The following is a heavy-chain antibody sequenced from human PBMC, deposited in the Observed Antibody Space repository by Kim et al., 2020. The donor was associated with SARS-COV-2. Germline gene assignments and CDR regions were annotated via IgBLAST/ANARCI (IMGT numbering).Heavy chain of an antibody. Sequence: GGSLRLSCAASGFTFSSYSMNWVRQAPGKGLEWVSSISSSSSYIYYADSVKGRFTISRDNAKNSLYLQMNSLRAEDTAVYYCARDRAGMDTAMALDAFDIWGQGTMVTVSS. J-gene: IGHJ3*02. D-gene: IGHD5-18*01. CDR3: ARDRAGMDTAMALDAFDI. CDR2: ISSSSSYI. CDR1: GFTFSSYS. V-gene: IGHV3-21*01.